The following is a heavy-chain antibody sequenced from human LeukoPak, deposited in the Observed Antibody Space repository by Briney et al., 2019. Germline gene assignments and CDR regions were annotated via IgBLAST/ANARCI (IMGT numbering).Heavy chain of an antibody. Sequence: ASVKVSCKASGYTFISYGTSWVRQAPGQGLEWMGWISAYNGNTNYAQKLQGRVTMTTDTSTSTAYMELRSLRSDDTAAYYCARESTGVDYSDYWGQGTLVTVSS. CDR3: ARESTGVDYSDY. CDR2: ISAYNGNT. V-gene: IGHV1-18*01. CDR1: GYTFISYG. D-gene: IGHD4-23*01. J-gene: IGHJ4*02.